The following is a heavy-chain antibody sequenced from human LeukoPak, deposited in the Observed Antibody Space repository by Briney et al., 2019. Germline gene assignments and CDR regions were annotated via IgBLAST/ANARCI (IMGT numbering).Heavy chain of an antibody. CDR3: ARADSSGRGAFDI. V-gene: IGHV3-21*01. Sequence: PGGSLRLSCAASGFTFSSYSMNWVRQAPGKGLKWVSSISSSSSYIYYADSVKGRFTISRDNAKNSLYLQMNSLRAEDTAVYYCARADSSGRGAFDIWGQGTMVTVSS. CDR2: ISSSSSYI. J-gene: IGHJ3*02. CDR1: GFTFSSYS. D-gene: IGHD6-25*01.